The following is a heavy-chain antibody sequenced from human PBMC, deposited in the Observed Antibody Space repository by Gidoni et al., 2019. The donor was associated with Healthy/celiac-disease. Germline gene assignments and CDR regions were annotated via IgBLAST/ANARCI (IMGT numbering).Heavy chain of an antibody. CDR1: GGSLSSSRYY. CDR2: IYSSLST. J-gene: IGHJ4*02. D-gene: IGHD6-13*01. Sequence: QLQLQESGPGLVKHSETMSLTCTVAGGSLSSSRYYWGWIRQPPGKVLEWIGRIYSSLSTSYNPSLKSLVTISVDTSKNQFSLKLSSLTAADTAVYYCARSIRSSSNFAYWGQGTLVTVSS. CDR3: ARSIRSSSNFAY. V-gene: IGHV4-39*01.